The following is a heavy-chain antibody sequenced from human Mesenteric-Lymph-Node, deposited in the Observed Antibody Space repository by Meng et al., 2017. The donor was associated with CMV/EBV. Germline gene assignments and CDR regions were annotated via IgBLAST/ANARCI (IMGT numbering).Heavy chain of an antibody. CDR2: ISYDGSNK. CDR3: ARGYRRWVDY. Sequence: LSLTCAASGFTFSSYAMHWVRQAPGKGLEWVAVISYDGSNKYYADSVKGRFTISRDNSKNTLYLQMNSLRAEDTAVYYCARGYRRWVDYWGQGTLVTVSS. J-gene: IGHJ4*02. V-gene: IGHV3-30-3*01. D-gene: IGHD3-16*02. CDR1: GFTFSSYA.